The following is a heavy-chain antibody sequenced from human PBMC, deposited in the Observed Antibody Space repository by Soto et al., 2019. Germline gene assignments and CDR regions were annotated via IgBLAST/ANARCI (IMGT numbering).Heavy chain of an antibody. D-gene: IGHD2-8*01. CDR1: GFSFSSCG. CDR2: ISSSSSYI. J-gene: IGHJ3*02. Sequence: GGSLRLSCAVSGFSFSSCGMSWVRQAPGKGLEWVSSISSSSSYIYYADSVKGRFTISRDNAKNSLYLQMNSLRAEDTAVYYCARDSLDIVLMVYAMRAFDIWGQGTMVTVSS. V-gene: IGHV3-21*01. CDR3: ARDSLDIVLMVYAMRAFDI.